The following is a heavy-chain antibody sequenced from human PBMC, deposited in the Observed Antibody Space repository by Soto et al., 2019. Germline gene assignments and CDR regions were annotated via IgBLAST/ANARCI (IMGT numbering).Heavy chain of an antibody. CDR3: ARGCSPWDDSSGYYWDY. J-gene: IGHJ4*02. V-gene: IGHV4-30-4*01. Sequence: NPSETLSLTCTVSGGSISSGDYYWSWIRQPPGKGLEWIGYIYYSGSTYYNPSLKSRVTISVDTSKNQFSLKLSSVTAADTAVYYCARGCSPWDDSSGYYWDYWGQGTLVTVSS. CDR2: IYYSGST. D-gene: IGHD3-22*01. CDR1: GGSISSGDYY.